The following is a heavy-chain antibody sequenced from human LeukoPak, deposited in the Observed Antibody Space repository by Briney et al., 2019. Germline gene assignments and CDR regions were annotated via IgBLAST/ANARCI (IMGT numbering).Heavy chain of an antibody. J-gene: IGHJ4*02. CDR1: GFTFSSYE. D-gene: IGHD2-21*02. CDR2: ISTSGSSI. CDR3: ARESIACGGDCYDY. V-gene: IGHV3-48*03. Sequence: GGSLRLSCAASGFTFSSYEMNWVRQAPGKGLEWVSYISTSGSSIYYADSVKGRFTISRDSAKNSVYLQMHGLRAEDTAVYYCARESIACGGDCYDYWGQGTLVTVSS.